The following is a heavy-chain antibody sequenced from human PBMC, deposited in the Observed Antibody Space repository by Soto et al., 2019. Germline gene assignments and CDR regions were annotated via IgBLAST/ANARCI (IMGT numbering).Heavy chain of an antibody. V-gene: IGHV1-18*01. CDR3: ARGGQYSSGCDY. CDR2: ISAYNGNT. J-gene: IGHJ4*02. CDR1: GYTCTIYG. Sequence: GSVKVSCKASGYTCTIYGISCVVRAPGQGLEWMGWISAYNGNTNYAQKLQGRVTMTTDTSTSTAYMELRSLRSDDTAVYYCARGGQYSSGCDYWGKGTLVTVSS. D-gene: IGHD6-19*01.